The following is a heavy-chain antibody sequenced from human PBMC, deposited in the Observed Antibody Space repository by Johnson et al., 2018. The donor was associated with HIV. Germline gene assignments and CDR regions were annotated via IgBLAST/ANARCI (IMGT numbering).Heavy chain of an antibody. CDR1: GFTFSSYW. V-gene: IGHV3-7*01. CDR2: IKQDGREK. Sequence: VQVVESGGGLVQPGGSLRLSCAASGFTFSSYWMSWVRQAPGKGLEWVANIKQDGREKYYVDSVKGRFTISRDNAKNSLYLQMNSLRAEDTAVYYCAREQGQQLVPDAFDIWGQGTMVTVSS. D-gene: IGHD6-13*01. J-gene: IGHJ3*02. CDR3: AREQGQQLVPDAFDI.